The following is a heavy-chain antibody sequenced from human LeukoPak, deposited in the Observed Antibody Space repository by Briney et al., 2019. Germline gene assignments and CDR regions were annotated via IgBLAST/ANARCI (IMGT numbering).Heavy chain of an antibody. CDR2: INRSGST. CDR1: GGSFSGYY. CDR3: ASIPYDFWSGYHQPYYFDY. D-gene: IGHD3-3*01. V-gene: IGHV4-34*01. Sequence: SETLSLTCAVYGGSFSGYYWTWIRQPPGKGLEWIGEINRSGSTHYNPSLKSRVTISVDTSKNQFSLRLTSVTAADTAVYYCASIPYDFWSGYHQPYYFDYWGQGTLVTVSS. J-gene: IGHJ4*02.